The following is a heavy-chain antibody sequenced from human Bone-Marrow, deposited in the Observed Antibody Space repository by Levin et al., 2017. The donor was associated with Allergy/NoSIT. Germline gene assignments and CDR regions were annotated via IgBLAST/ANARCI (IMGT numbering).Heavy chain of an antibody. Sequence: PSETLSLTCTVSGESVSSSGFYWTWIRQYPGKGREWIGHIYYPGNTSYNPSLKSRVSISEDRTKNQFSLKLDPVTAADTAVYYCARESVYYGSGGWIDCWGQGTLVTVSS. D-gene: IGHD3-10*01. J-gene: IGHJ4*02. CDR1: GESVSSSGFY. CDR2: IYYPGNT. V-gene: IGHV4-31*02. CDR3: ARESVYYGSGGWIDC.